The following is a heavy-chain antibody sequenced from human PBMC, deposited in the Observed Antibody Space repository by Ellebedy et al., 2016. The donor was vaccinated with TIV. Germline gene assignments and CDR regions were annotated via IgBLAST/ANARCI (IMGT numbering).Heavy chain of an antibody. CDR1: GYSFASYW. CDR2: IYPGDSDT. D-gene: IGHD3-9*01. Sequence: GESLKISCKGSGYSFASYWIGWVRQMPGKGLECMGIIYPGDSDTRYSPSFQGQVTISADKSISTAYLQWSSLKASDTAMYYCSRMYYEILTGPGGWFDPWGQGTLVTVSS. V-gene: IGHV5-51*01. J-gene: IGHJ5*02. CDR3: SRMYYEILTGPGGWFDP.